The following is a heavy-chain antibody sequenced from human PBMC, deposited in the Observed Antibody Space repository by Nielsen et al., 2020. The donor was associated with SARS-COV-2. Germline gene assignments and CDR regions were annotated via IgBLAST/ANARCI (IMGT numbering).Heavy chain of an antibody. Sequence: SETLSLTCTVSGGSVSSGSYYWSWIRQPPGKGLEWIGYIYYSGSTNYNPSLKSRVTISVDTSKNQFSLKLSSVTAADTAVYYCARGSAYYDILTGYYNLGRFQHWGQGTLVTVSS. D-gene: IGHD3-9*01. CDR3: ARGSAYYDILTGYYNLGRFQH. CDR2: IYYSGST. V-gene: IGHV4-61*01. J-gene: IGHJ1*01. CDR1: GGSVSSGSYY.